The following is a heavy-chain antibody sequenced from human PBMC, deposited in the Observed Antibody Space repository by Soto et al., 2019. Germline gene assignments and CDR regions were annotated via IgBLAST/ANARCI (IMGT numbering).Heavy chain of an antibody. CDR2: INPNSGGT. V-gene: IGHV1-2*04. J-gene: IGHJ4*02. CDR1: GYTFTGYY. Sequence: ASVKVSCKASGYTFTGYYMHWVRQAPGQGLEWMGWINPNSGGTNYAQKFQGWVTMTRDTSISTAYMELSRLRSDDTAVYYCARGRKQLVLYPFDYWGQGTLVTVSS. D-gene: IGHD6-6*01. CDR3: ARGRKQLVLYPFDY.